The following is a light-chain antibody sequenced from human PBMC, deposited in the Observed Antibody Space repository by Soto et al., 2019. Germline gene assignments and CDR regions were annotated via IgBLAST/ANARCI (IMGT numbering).Light chain of an antibody. CDR1: QSVSSSY. Sequence: EIVLTQSPGTLSLSPGERATLSCRASQSVSSSYLAWYQQKPGQAPRLLIYGASSRATGIPDRFSGSGSGTDCTLTISRLEPEELAVYYCQRDGSSPITFGPGTKVDIK. J-gene: IGKJ3*01. CDR2: GAS. V-gene: IGKV3-20*01. CDR3: QRDGSSPIT.